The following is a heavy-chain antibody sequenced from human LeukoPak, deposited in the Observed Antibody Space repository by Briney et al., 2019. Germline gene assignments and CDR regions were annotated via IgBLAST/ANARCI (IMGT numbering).Heavy chain of an antibody. Sequence: GGSLRLSCAASGFTFSSYWMHWVRQGPGKELTWVSHINSDGTTTNYADSVKGRFTISRDNTKNTLYLQMNSLRVEDTAVYYCARFSSGWSPSGFDYWGQGTLVTVSS. CDR1: GFTFSSYW. CDR2: INSDGTTT. V-gene: IGHV3-74*01. J-gene: IGHJ4*02. D-gene: IGHD6-19*01. CDR3: ARFSSGWSPSGFDY.